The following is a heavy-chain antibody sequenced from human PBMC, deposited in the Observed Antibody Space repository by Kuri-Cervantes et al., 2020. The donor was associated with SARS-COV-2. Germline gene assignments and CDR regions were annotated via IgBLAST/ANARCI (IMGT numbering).Heavy chain of an antibody. Sequence: SVKVSCKASGYTFTSYGISWVRQAPGQGLEWMGGIIPIFGTANYAQKFQGRVTITTDESTSTAYMELSSLRSEDTAVYYCARGPWMGTYYFDYWGQGTLVTVSS. CDR3: ARGPWMGTYYFDY. CDR2: IIPIFGTA. V-gene: IGHV1-69*05. D-gene: IGHD7-27*01. J-gene: IGHJ4*02. CDR1: GYTFTSYG.